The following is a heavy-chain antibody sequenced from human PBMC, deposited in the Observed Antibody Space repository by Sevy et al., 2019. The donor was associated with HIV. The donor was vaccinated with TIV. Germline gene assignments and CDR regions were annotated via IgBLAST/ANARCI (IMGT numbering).Heavy chain of an antibody. D-gene: IGHD3-16*02. J-gene: IGHJ4*02. V-gene: IGHV3-48*01. CDR2: INSGSGAI. CDR1: GFMFNSYS. CDR3: VRTVSGTFRYDDY. Sequence: GGSLRLSCAASGFMFNSYSMNWVRQAPGTGLEWLSYINSGSGAISYADSVKGLFTISRDNAKNSLYLQMNSLRAEDTAVYYCVRTVSGTFRYDDYWGQGTLVTVSS.